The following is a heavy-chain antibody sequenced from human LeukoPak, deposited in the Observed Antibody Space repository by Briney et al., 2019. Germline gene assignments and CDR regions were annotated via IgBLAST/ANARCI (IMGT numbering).Heavy chain of an antibody. CDR2: FYHSAST. J-gene: IGHJ4*02. V-gene: IGHV4-59*01. CDR3: ARREDYFDY. D-gene: IGHD1-26*01. Sequence: SGTLSLTCSVSGGFNTHYYWSWIRQPPGKGLEWIGYFYHSASTNYSPSLKSRVTISVDTSKNHFSLKLSSVTAADTAVYYCARREDYFDYWGQGTLVTVSS. CDR1: GGFNTHYY.